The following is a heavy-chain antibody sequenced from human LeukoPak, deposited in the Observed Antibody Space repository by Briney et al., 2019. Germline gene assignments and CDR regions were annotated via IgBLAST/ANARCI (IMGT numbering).Heavy chain of an antibody. J-gene: IGHJ4*02. CDR1: GFSFNDAW. CDR2: IKSKYNGETT. Sequence: GGSLRLSCAASGFSFNDAWMSWVRQAPGKGLEWVGRIKSKYNGETTDYAAAVKDRFIISRDDSRSRLYLQMNRLKTEDTALYYCTTRNYDISTGYSIWGQGTLVTVSS. CDR3: TTRNYDISTGYSI. D-gene: IGHD3-9*01. V-gene: IGHV3-15*01.